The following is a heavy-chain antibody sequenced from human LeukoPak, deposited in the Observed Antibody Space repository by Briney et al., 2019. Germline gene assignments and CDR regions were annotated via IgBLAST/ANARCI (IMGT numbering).Heavy chain of an antibody. J-gene: IGHJ5*02. D-gene: IGHD2-2*01. V-gene: IGHV1-2*02. CDR2: IDPYSGDT. CDR3: ARDQLRYAWFDP. CDR1: GYTFSGYY. Sequence: GASVTLSCKASGYTFSGYYVHWVRQAPGQGLEWMGGIDPYSGDTNYAQKFQGRVTMTRDTSISTAYMELSSLKSDDTAVYYCARDQLRYAWFDPWGQGTLVTVSS.